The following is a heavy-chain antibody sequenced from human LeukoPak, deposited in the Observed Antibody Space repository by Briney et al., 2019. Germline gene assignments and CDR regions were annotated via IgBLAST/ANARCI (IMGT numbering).Heavy chain of an antibody. V-gene: IGHV3-21*01. Sequence: PGGSLRLSCAASGFTFSSYSMNWVRQARGKGLEWVSSISSSSSYIYYADSVKGRFTISRDNAKNSLYLQMNSLRAEDTAVYYCARDHDYGDYEHDYWGQGTLVTVSS. CDR3: ARDHDYGDYEHDY. CDR1: GFTFSSYS. J-gene: IGHJ4*02. D-gene: IGHD4-17*01. CDR2: ISSSSSYI.